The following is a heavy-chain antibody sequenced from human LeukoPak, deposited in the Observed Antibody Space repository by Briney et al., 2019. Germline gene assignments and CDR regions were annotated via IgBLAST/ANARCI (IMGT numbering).Heavy chain of an antibody. CDR3: ATVPALDIVVVPAAIYFDY. CDR1: GGSFSGFY. CDR2: INHSGST. V-gene: IGHV4-34*01. J-gene: IGHJ4*02. Sequence: SETLSLTCAVYGGSFSGFYWRWIRQPPGEGLEWIGEINHSGSTNFNPSLKGRVTISVDTSKNQFTLKLSSVTAADTAVYYCATVPALDIVVVPAAIYFDYCGQGTLVTVSS. D-gene: IGHD2-2*01.